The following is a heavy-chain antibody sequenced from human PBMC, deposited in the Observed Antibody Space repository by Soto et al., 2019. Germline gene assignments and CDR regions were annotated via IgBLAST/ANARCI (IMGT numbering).Heavy chain of an antibody. D-gene: IGHD1-26*01. CDR3: ARVGGVGAPPGADY. CDR1: GGIFSSYA. CDR2: VIPILGQA. V-gene: IGHV1-69*13. J-gene: IGHJ4*02. Sequence: GASVKVSCKASGGIFSSYAISLLRQAPGQGLEWMGAVIPILGQAYYAQNFQDRVTITADESTITTHMELSSLRSEDTAVYFCARVGGVGAPPGADYWGQGTLVTVSS.